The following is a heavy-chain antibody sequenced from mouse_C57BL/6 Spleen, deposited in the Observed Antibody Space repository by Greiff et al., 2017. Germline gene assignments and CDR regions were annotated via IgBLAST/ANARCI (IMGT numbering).Heavy chain of an antibody. Sequence: VQLQQPGAELVRPGSSVKLSCKASGYTFTSYWLHWVKQRPIQGLDWIGNIAPSDSENHYNQKFKDKATLTVDKSTSTAYMQLSSLTSEDSAVYYCARSRYYGSSPYWYFDVWGTGTTVTVSS. CDR3: ARSRYYGSSPYWYFDV. CDR2: IAPSDSEN. V-gene: IGHV1-52*01. D-gene: IGHD1-1*01. CDR1: GYTFTSYW. J-gene: IGHJ1*03.